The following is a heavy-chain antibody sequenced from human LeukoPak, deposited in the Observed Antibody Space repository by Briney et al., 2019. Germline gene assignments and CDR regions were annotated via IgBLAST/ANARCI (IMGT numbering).Heavy chain of an antibody. Sequence: GGSLRLSCAASGFTFSSYGMHWVRQAPGKGLEWVAVISYDGSNKYNADSVKGRFTISRDNSKNTLYLQMISLRTEDTAVYYCAKDLRTVNFYYFDNWGQGTLVTVSS. CDR1: GFTFSSYG. V-gene: IGHV3-30*18. CDR3: AKDLRTVNFYYFDN. CDR2: ISYDGSNK. J-gene: IGHJ4*02. D-gene: IGHD4-17*01.